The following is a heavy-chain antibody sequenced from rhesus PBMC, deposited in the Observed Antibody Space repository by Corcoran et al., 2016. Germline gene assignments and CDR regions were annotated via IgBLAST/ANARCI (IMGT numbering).Heavy chain of an antibody. D-gene: IGHD2-27*01. J-gene: IGHJ1*01. CDR1: GGSISDDYY. Sequence: QVQLQESGPGLVKPSETLSLTCAVSGGSISDDYYWSWIRQPPGQGLEWIWYIYGSGGGTNYKPALKNRVNMSIDTSKNQFSLKLCSVTAADTAVYYCARDFIVVVCPNARSGGYVEFWGQGALVTVSS. CDR2: IYGSGGGT. CDR3: ARDFIVVVCPNARSGGYVEF. V-gene: IGHV4-106*01.